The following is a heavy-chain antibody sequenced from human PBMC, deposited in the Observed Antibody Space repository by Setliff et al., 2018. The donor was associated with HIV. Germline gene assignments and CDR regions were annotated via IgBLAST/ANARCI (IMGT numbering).Heavy chain of an antibody. J-gene: IGHJ5*02. CDR1: GFTFNDAW. CDR2: VGCWGTCT. V-gene: IGHV3-23*01. Sequence: PGGSLRLSCATSGFTFNDAWMNWVRQAPGKGLEWVSTVGCWGTCTYFADSVKGRFTISRDNSKKMLYLQMNSLRAEDTAVYYCAKCGGTCWHNFFGPWGQGTLVTVSS. D-gene: IGHD2-15*01. CDR3: AKCGGTCWHNFFGP.